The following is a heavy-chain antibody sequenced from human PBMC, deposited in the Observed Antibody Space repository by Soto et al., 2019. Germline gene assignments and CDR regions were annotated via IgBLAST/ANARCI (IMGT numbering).Heavy chain of an antibody. CDR3: ARQIYDSDTGPNFQYYFDS. D-gene: IGHD3-22*01. CDR2: IDPSDSQT. V-gene: IGHV5-10-1*01. J-gene: IGHJ4*02. Sequence: SGESLKISCKGSGYSFTNSWINWVRQKPGKGLEWMGRIDPSDSQTYYSPSFRGHVTISATKSITTVFLQWSSLRASDTAMYYCARQIYDSDTGPNFQYYFDSWGQGTPVTVSS. CDR1: GYSFTNSW.